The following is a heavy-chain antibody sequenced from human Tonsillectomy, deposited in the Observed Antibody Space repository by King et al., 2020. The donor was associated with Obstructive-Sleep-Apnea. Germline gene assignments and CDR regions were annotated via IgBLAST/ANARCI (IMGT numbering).Heavy chain of an antibody. Sequence: VQLVESGGGVVQPGRSLRLFCAASGFTFSSYGMHWVRQAPGKGLEWVAFIRYDGSNKYYADSVKGRFTISRDNSKNTRYLQMSRLRSDDTAVYYCARVYSYYDSSGYHHSIDAFDIWGQGTQVTVSS. CDR3: ARVYSYYDSSGYHHSIDAFDI. V-gene: IGHV3-30*02. CDR2: IRYDGSNK. CDR1: GFTFSSYG. D-gene: IGHD3-22*01. J-gene: IGHJ3*02.